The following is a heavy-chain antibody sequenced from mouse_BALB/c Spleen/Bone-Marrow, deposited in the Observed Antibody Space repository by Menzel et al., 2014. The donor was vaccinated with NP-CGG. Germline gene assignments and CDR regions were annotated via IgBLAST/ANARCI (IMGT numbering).Heavy chain of an antibody. CDR2: ISYSGST. Sequence: EVHLVESGPSLVKPSQTLSLTCSVTGDSIXSGYWSWIRKFPGNKLEYMGYISYSGSTYYNPSLKSRISITRDTSKNQYYLQLNSVTTEDTATYYCARFRTTGAMDYWGQGTSVTVSS. J-gene: IGHJ4*01. CDR1: GDSIXSGY. V-gene: IGHV3-8*02. CDR3: ARFRTTGAMDY.